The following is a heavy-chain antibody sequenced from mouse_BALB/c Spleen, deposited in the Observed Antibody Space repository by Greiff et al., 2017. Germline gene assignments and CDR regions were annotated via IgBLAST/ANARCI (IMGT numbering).Heavy chain of an antibody. J-gene: IGHJ4*01. CDR3: VRQGTMITTGAMDY. V-gene: IGHV10-1*02. D-gene: IGHD2-4*01. Sequence: EVKLVESGGGLVQPKGSLKLSCAASGFTFNTYAMNWVRQAPGKGLEWVARIRSKSNNYATYYADSVKDRFTISRDDSQSMLYLQMNNLKTEDTAMYYCVRQGTMITTGAMDYWGQGTSVTVSS. CDR2: IRSKSNNYAT. CDR1: GFTFNTYA.